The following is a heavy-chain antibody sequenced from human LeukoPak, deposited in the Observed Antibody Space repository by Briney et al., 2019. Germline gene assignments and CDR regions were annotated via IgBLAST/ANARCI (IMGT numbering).Heavy chain of an antibody. CDR1: EGTFSSYA. J-gene: IGHJ4*02. Sequence: SVKVSCKASEGTFSSYAISWVRQAPGQGLEWMGGIIPIFGTANYAQKFQGRVTITADKSTSTAYMELSSLRSEDTAVYYCARDRPIYCSGGSCYLFDYWGQGTLVTVSS. CDR2: IIPIFGTA. CDR3: ARDRPIYCSGGSCYLFDY. D-gene: IGHD2-15*01. V-gene: IGHV1-69*06.